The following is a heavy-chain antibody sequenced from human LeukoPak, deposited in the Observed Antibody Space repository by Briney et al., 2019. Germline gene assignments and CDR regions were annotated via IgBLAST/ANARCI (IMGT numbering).Heavy chain of an antibody. CDR1: GYTFTSYG. CDR3: ARGRFAWELLPSYFDY. J-gene: IGHJ4*02. V-gene: IGHV1-18*01. CDR2: ISAYNGNT. D-gene: IGHD1-26*01. Sequence: VASVKVSCKASGYTFTSYGISWVRQAPGQGLEWMGWISAYNGNTNYAQKLQGRVTMTTDTSTSTAYMELRSPRSDDTAVYYCARGRFAWELLPSYFDYWGQGTLVTVSS.